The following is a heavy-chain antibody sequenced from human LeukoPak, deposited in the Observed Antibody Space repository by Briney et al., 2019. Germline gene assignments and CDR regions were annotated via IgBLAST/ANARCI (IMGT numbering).Heavy chain of an antibody. D-gene: IGHD1-14*01. CDR1: GFSFSSYG. CDR2: IAYDGSRA. J-gene: IGHJ4*02. Sequence: GRSLRLSCAASGFSFSSYGMHWFRQTPGKGLEWVAVIAYDGSRAFYADSVKGRFTISRDNSKNTMSVQMGDLRAEDTAVYYCTRYNNDHFDYWGQGTLVTVSS. V-gene: IGHV3-33*08. CDR3: TRYNNDHFDY.